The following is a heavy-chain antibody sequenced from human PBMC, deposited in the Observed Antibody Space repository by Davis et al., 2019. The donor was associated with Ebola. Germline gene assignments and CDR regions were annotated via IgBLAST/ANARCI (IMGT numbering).Heavy chain of an antibody. D-gene: IGHD4-17*01. J-gene: IGHJ6*02. CDR3: ARDGDFSYYYGMDV. V-gene: IGHV3-48*02. CDR1: GFTFSSYW. CDR2: ISSSSSTI. Sequence: GGSLRLSCAASGFTFSSYWMNWVRQAPGKGLEWVSYISSSSSTIYYADSVKGRFTISRDNAKNSLYLQMNSLRDEDTAVYYCARDGDFSYYYGMDVWSQGTTVTVSS.